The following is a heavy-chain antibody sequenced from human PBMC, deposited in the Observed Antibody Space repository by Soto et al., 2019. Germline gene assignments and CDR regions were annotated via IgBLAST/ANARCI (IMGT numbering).Heavy chain of an antibody. V-gene: IGHV1-69*04. J-gene: IGHJ6*03. CDR3: ARDLKEYCSSTSCYAYYYYMDV. CDR2: IIPILGIA. CDR1: GGTFSSYT. Sequence: SSVKVSCKASGGTFSSYTISWVRQAPGQGLEWMGRIIPILGIANYAQKFQGRVTITADKSTSTAYMELSSLRSEDTAVYYCARDLKEYCSSTSCYAYYYYMDVWG. D-gene: IGHD2-2*01.